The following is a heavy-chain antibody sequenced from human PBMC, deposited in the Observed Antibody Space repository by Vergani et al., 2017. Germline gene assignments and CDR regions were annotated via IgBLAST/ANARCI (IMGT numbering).Heavy chain of an antibody. CDR2: VSTGTKSQ. Sequence: QLVESGGGWVQPGGSLRLSCVVSGFDFSSYIMNWVRQPPGKGLEWVSFVSTGTKSQSYAESVKGRFTISRDSAKNSLYLQMDRLRAEDTAVYYCAREYSSTSGRAFDFWVQGTKVTVSS. J-gene: IGHJ3*01. CDR1: GFDFSSYI. CDR3: AREYSSTSGRAFDF. D-gene: IGHD2-2*01. V-gene: IGHV3-48*01.